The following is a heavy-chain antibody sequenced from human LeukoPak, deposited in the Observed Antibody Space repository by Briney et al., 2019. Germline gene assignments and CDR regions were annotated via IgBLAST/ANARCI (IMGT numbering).Heavy chain of an antibody. CDR2: IYTSGST. V-gene: IGHV4-61*02. Sequence: SQTLSLTCTVSGGSISSGSYYWSWIRQPAGKGLEWIGRIYTSGSTNYNPSLKSRVTISVDTSKNQFSLKLSSVTAADTAIYYCARDGRAGSLFAYWGQGTLVTVSS. J-gene: IGHJ4*02. D-gene: IGHD6-19*01. CDR3: ARDGRAGSLFAY. CDR1: GGSISSGSYY.